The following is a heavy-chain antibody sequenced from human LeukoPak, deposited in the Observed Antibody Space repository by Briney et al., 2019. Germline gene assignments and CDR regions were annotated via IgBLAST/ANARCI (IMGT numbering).Heavy chain of an antibody. J-gene: IGHJ5*02. CDR3: ARVPGPNWFDP. D-gene: IGHD3-10*01. V-gene: IGHV4-38-2*02. CDR1: GYSISSGYY. Sequence: SETLSLTCTVSGYSISSGYYWGWIRQPPGKGLEWIGSIYQSGSTFYNLSLKSRVTILVDTAKNQFSLKVSSVTAADTAVYYCARVPGPNWFDPWGQGTLVSVSS. CDR2: IYQSGST.